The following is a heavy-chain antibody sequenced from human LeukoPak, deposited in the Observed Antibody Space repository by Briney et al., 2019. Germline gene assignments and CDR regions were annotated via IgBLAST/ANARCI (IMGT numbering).Heavy chain of an antibody. J-gene: IGHJ3*02. CDR1: RFTFSSYA. D-gene: IGHD6-19*01. CDR2: LTGSGGTT. CDR3: AKPVAGSSLGAFDI. Sequence: GGSLRLSCAASRFTFSSYAMSWVRQAPGRGLEWVSGLTGSGGTTYYADSVKGRFTISRDNSRSTLYLQTNSLRVEDTAVYYCAKPVAGSSLGAFDIWGQGTMVTVSS. V-gene: IGHV3-23*01.